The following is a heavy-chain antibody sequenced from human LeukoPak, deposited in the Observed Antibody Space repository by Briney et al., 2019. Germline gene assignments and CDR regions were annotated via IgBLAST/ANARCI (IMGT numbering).Heavy chain of an antibody. Sequence: SETLYLTCNASGGSIRSHYCSWIRQPPGKGLEWIGYIYYSGSTNYNPSLKSRVTISVDTSKNQFSLKLSSVTAADTAVYYCARGGHTLGYLGQGTLVTVSS. CDR3: ARGGHTLGY. CDR1: GGSIRSHY. D-gene: IGHD3-10*01. CDR2: IYYSGST. V-gene: IGHV4-59*11. J-gene: IGHJ4*02.